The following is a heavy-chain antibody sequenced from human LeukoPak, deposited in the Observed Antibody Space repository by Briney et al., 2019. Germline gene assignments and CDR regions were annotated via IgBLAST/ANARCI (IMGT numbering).Heavy chain of an antibody. V-gene: IGHV1-69*05. D-gene: IGHD3-3*01. J-gene: IGHJ6*03. Sequence: SVKVSCKASGGTFISYAISWVRQAPGQGLEWMGGIIPIFGTANYAQKFQGRVTITTDESTSTAYMELSSLRSEDTAVYYCARTQSEWPQDYYYYMDVGGKGTTVTVSS. CDR1: GGTFISYA. CDR3: ARTQSEWPQDYYYYMDV. CDR2: IIPIFGTA.